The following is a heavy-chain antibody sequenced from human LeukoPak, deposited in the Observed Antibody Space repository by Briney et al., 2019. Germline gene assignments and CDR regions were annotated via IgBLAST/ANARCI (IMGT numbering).Heavy chain of an antibody. J-gene: IGHJ3*02. CDR2: IYYSGST. D-gene: IGHD3-22*01. CDR1: GGSISSYY. CDR3: ARGPYSYDSSGAFDI. V-gene: IGHV4-59*01. Sequence: SETLSLTCTVSGGSISSYYWSWIRQPPGKGLEWIGYIYYSGSTNYNPSLKSRVTISVDTSKNQFSLKLSSVTAADAAVYFCARGPYSYDSSGAFDIWGQGTMVTVSS.